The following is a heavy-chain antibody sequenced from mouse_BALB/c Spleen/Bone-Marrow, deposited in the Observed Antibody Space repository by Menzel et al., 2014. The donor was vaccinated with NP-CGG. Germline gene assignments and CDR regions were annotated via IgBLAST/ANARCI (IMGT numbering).Heavy chain of an antibody. CDR2: IDPANVNT. CDR1: GFNIKNTY. Sequence: DVKLQESGAELVKPGASVKLSCTASGFNIKNTYIHWVKQGPEQGLEWIGRIDPANVNTKYDPKFQGKAAITADTSSNTAYLQLSSLTSEDTAVYYCATYYYGSSLFAYWGQGTLVTVSA. J-gene: IGHJ3*01. V-gene: IGHV14-3*02. D-gene: IGHD1-1*01. CDR3: ATYYYGSSLFAY.